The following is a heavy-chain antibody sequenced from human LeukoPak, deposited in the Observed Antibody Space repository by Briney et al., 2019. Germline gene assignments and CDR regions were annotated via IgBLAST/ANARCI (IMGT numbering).Heavy chain of an antibody. J-gene: IGHJ6*02. CDR2: IYYSGST. Sequence: PSETLSLTCTVSGGSISSYYWSWIRQPPGKGLEWIGYIYYSGSTNYNPSLKSRVTISVDTSKNQFSLKLSSVTAADTAVYYYARDRVLRYFDWLPAYYYYYGMDVWGQGTTVTVSS. V-gene: IGHV4-59*01. CDR1: GGSISSYY. D-gene: IGHD3-9*01. CDR3: ARDRVLRYFDWLPAYYYYYGMDV.